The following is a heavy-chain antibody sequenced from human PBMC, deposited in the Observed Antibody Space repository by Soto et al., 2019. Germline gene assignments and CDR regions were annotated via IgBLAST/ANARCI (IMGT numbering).Heavy chain of an antibody. D-gene: IGHD2-2*03. CDR1: GFTFTTSA. Sequence: SVKVSCKASGFTFTTSAVQWVRLARGQRLEWIGWIVVGSGNKNYAQKFHERVTITRDMSTRTAYMELNSLRAEDTAVDYCAKVAMDIVVVPAAPKYYYYYGMDVWGQGTTVTVSS. V-gene: IGHV1-58*01. CDR3: AKVAMDIVVVPAAPKYYYYYGMDV. J-gene: IGHJ6*02. CDR2: IVVGSGNK.